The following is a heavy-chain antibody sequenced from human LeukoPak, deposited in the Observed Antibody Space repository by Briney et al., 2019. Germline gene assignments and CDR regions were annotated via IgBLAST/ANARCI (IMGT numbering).Heavy chain of an antibody. D-gene: IGHD2-2*01. J-gene: IGHJ6*03. Sequence: PGGSLRLSCAASGFTFSGSAIHWVRQASGKGLEWVGRIRSKANSYATANAASVKGRFTISRDDSKNTAYLQMNSLKTEDTAVYYCTRPPRDIVVVPAAMGALGYYYMDVWGKGTTVTVSS. CDR1: GFTFSGSA. V-gene: IGHV3-73*01. CDR3: TRPPRDIVVVPAAMGALGYYYMDV. CDR2: IRSKANSYAT.